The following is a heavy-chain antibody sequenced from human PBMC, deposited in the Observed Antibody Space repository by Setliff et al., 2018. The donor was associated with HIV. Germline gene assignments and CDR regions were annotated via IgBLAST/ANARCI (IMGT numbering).Heavy chain of an antibody. V-gene: IGHV1-69*05. CDR1: GYTFTHYA. Sequence: SVKVSCKASGYTFTHYAISWVRQAPGQGLEWMGGIIPIFGTPNYAQKFQGRVTITTDESTNKVYMELYSLTSEDTAIYYCASSAGAVPTTAPYGDYYYYFYMDVWGKGTTVTVSS. J-gene: IGHJ6*03. D-gene: IGHD1-1*01. CDR3: ASSAGAVPTTAPYGDYYYYFYMDV. CDR2: IIPIFGTP.